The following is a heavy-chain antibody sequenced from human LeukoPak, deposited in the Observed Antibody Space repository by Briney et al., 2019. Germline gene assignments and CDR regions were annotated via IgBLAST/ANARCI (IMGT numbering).Heavy chain of an antibody. D-gene: IGHD3-22*01. V-gene: IGHV3-30*18. CDR1: GFTFSSYG. J-gene: IGHJ4*02. Sequence: GRSLRLSCAASGFTFSSYGMHWVRQAPGKGLEWVAVISYDGSNKYYADSVKGRFTISRDNSKNTLYLQMNSLRAEDTAVYYCAKGRGFYYDSSGSYFDYWGQGTLVTVSS. CDR3: AKGRGFYYDSSGSYFDY. CDR2: ISYDGSNK.